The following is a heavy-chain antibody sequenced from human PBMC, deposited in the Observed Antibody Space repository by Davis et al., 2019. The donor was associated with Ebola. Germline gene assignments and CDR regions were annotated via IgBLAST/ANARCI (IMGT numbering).Heavy chain of an antibody. CDR1: GFTFSSYS. Sequence: PGGSLRLSCAASGFTFSSYSMNWVRQAPGKGLEWVSAISGSGGSTYYADSVKGRFTISRDNSKNTLYLQMNSLRAEDTAVYYCAGGSSSSWSLYGYWGQGTLVTVSS. V-gene: IGHV3-23*01. CDR2: ISGSGGST. CDR3: AGGSSSSWSLYGY. J-gene: IGHJ4*02. D-gene: IGHD6-13*01.